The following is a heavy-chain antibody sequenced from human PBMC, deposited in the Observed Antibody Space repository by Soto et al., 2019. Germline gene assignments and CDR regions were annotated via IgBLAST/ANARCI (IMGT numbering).Heavy chain of an antibody. J-gene: IGHJ6*02. D-gene: IGHD5-12*01. V-gene: IGHV4-59*01. CDR2: IYYSGST. Sequence: SETLSLTCTVSGGSISSYYWSWIRQPPGKGLEWIGYIYYSGSTNYNPSLKSRVTISVDTSKNQFSLKLSSVTAADTAVYYCARVRPVIYSGYDLPQIPYYYYGMDVWGQGTTVTVSS. CDR1: GGSISSYY. CDR3: ARVRPVIYSGYDLPQIPYYYYGMDV.